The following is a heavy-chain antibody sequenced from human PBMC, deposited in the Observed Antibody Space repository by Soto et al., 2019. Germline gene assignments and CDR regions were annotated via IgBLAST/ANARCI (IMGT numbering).Heavy chain of an antibody. V-gene: IGHV3-21*01. CDR2: ISSRSSYI. D-gene: IGHD3-22*01. CDR3: ARDYYDSSGYLASLGY. CDR1: GFTFSTYS. J-gene: IGHJ4*02. Sequence: EVQLVESGGGLVKPGGSLRLSCAASGFTFSTYSMNWVRQAPGKGLEWVSSISSRSSYIYYADSVKGRFTISRDNAKNSLYLQMNSLRAEDTAVYYCARDYYDSSGYLASLGYWGQGTLVTVSS.